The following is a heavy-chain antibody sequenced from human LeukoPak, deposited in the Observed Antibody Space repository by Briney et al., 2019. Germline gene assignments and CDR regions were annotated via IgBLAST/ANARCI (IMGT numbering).Heavy chain of an antibody. V-gene: IGHV4-31*03. J-gene: IGHJ4*02. D-gene: IGHD3-10*01. CDR2: IYYSGST. CDR1: GGSISIGGYY. CDR3: ARDADRGYDY. Sequence: SETLSLTCTVSGGSISIGGYYWSWIRQHPGKGLEWIGYIYYSGSTYYNPSLKSRVTISVDTPKNQFSLKLSSVTAADTAVYYCARDADRGYDYWGQGTLVTVSS.